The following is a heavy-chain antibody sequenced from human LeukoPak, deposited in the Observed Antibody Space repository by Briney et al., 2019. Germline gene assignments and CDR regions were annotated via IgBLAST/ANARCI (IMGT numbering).Heavy chain of an antibody. D-gene: IGHD3-3*01. J-gene: IGHJ4*02. CDR3: ASASLPALRFLEWLPFN. V-gene: IGHV1-2*02. Sequence: ASAKVSCKASGYTFTGCFMHWVRQAPGQGLEWMGWISPNSGGANYAQKFQGRVTMTRDTSISTAYMELSRLRSDDTAVYYCASASLPALRFLEWLPFNWGQGTLVTVSS. CDR1: GYTFTGCF. CDR2: ISPNSGGA.